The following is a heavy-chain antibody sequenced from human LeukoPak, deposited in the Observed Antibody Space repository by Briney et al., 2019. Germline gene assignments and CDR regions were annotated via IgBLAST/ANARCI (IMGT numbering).Heavy chain of an antibody. CDR3: ARGAGAQRVDWFDP. CDR2: IIDDGRT. D-gene: IGHD3-3*01. Sequence: PGGSLRLSCAASGFTFSNYAVTWVRQAPGKGLEWVSTIIDDGRTYYTDSVEGRFTVSRDDSKGTLYLQMNRLRAEDTAVYYCARGAGAQRVDWFDPWGQGTLVTVSS. J-gene: IGHJ5*02. V-gene: IGHV3-23*01. CDR1: GFTFSNYA.